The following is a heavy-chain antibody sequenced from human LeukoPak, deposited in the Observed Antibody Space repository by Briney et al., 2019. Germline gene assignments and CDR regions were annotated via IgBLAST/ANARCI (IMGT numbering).Heavy chain of an antibody. CDR2: ITSSGDTI. CDR3: AKWGDYDILTGYYVSDL. V-gene: IGHV3-23*01. Sequence: GGSLRLSCAASGFIFRNYAMSWVRQAPGKGLEWVSAITSSGDTIYYADSVKGRFTISRDNSKNTLYVEMNTLRAEDTAVYYCAKWGDYDILTGYYVSDLWGQGTLVTVSS. CDR1: GFIFRNYA. D-gene: IGHD3-9*01. J-gene: IGHJ5*02.